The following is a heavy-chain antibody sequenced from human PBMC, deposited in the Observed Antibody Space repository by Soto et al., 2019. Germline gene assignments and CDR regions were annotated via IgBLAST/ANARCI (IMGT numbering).Heavy chain of an antibody. Sequence: ASVKVSCKASGYTFTIYYMHWVRQAPGQGLEWMGIINPSGGSTSYAQKFQGRVTMTRDTSTSTVYMELSSLRSEDTAVDYCSKDSTDDCSGYSKTWGQGTLVTVSS. D-gene: IGHD3-22*01. CDR1: GYTFTIYY. J-gene: IGHJ5*02. V-gene: IGHV1-46*01. CDR3: SKDSTDDCSGYSKT. CDR2: INPSGGST.